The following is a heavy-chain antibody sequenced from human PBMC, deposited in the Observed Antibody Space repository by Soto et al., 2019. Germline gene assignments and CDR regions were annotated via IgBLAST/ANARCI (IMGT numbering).Heavy chain of an antibody. CDR2: ISYDGSNK. J-gene: IGHJ4*02. CDR3: AKSGYSSSWYPPV. D-gene: IGHD6-13*01. Sequence: PGGSLRLSCAASGFTFSSYGMHWVRQAPGKGLEWVALISYDGSNKYYVDSVKGRFTISRDNSKNTLYLQMNSLRAEDTAVYYCAKSGYSSSWYPPVWGQGTLVTVSS. V-gene: IGHV3-30*18. CDR1: GFTFSSYG.